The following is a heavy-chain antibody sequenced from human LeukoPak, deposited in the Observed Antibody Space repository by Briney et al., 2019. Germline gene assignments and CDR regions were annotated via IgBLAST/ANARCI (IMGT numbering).Heavy chain of an antibody. CDR1: GVSLSGDY. J-gene: IGHJ6*04. V-gene: IGHV4-34*01. D-gene: IGHD2-2*01. Sequence: SETLPLTCSFYGVSLSGDYWNWIRQPPGKGLEWIGEINHSGSTNYNPSLKSRVTISVDTSKNQFSLKLSSVTAADTAVYYCAESTDYYNYGTFVWGERAPVTVSS. CDR2: INHSGST. CDR3: AESTDYYNYGTFV.